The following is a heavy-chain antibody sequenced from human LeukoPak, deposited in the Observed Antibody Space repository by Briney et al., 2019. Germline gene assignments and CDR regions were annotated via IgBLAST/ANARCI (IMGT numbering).Heavy chain of an antibody. D-gene: IGHD3-22*01. CDR3: ARDRNYYDSSGSPLYFDC. J-gene: IGHJ4*02. V-gene: IGHV4-4*07. Sequence: SETLSLTCTVSGGSISSYYGSWIRQPAGKGLEWIGRIYTSGSTNYNPSLKSRVTMSVDTSKNQFSLRLSSVTAADTAVYYCARDRNYYDSSGSPLYFDCGGQGTLVTVP. CDR2: IYTSGST. CDR1: GGSISSYY.